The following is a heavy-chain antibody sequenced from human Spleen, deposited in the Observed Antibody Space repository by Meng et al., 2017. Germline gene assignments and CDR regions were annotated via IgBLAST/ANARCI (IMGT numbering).Heavy chain of an antibody. CDR1: GFTFRSYE. J-gene: IGHJ4*02. CDR2: ISITGTTI. V-gene: IGHV3-48*03. Sequence: GGSLRLSCAASGFTFRSYEMNWVRQAPGKGLEWVSYISITGTTIFYADSVMGRFPISRDNAKNSLYLQMNSLTAEDTAVYYCARISGGLPVDYWGQGTLVTVSS. CDR3: ARISGGLPVDY. D-gene: IGHD1-26*01.